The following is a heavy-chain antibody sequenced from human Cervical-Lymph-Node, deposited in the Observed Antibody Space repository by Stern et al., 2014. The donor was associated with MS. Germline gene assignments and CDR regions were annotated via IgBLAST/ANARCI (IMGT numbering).Heavy chain of an antibody. D-gene: IGHD3-16*01. CDR3: ARLAQGLWWFDP. J-gene: IGHJ5*02. V-gene: IGHV5-51*01. Sequence: EVQLVQSGAEVKKSGESLKISCKGSGYSFTNYWIGWVRQMPGKGLELIGIIYPGDSDNRYSPSFPGQVNLSADKSITTAYLQWSSLKASDTAIYYCARLAQGLWWFDPWGQGTLVTVSS. CDR2: IYPGDSDN. CDR1: GYSFTNYW.